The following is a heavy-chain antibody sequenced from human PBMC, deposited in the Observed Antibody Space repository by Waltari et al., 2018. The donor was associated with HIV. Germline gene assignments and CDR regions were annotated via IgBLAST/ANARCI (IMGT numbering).Heavy chain of an antibody. J-gene: IGHJ4*02. CDR2: ISGSGGST. CDR3: AKSSVIWGGYYNPKRPDY. Sequence: EVQLLESGGGLVQPGGSLRLSCAASGFTFSSYAMSWVRQAPGKGLEWVSAISGSGGSTYYADSVKGRFTISRDNSKNTLYLQMNSLRAEDTAVYYCAKSSVIWGGYYNPKRPDYWGQGTLVTVSS. V-gene: IGHV3-23*01. CDR1: GFTFSSYA. D-gene: IGHD3-3*01.